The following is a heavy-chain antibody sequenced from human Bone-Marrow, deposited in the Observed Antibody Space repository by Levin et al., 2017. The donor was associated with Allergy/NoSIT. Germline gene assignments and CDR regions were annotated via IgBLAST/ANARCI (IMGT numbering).Heavy chain of an antibody. CDR1: GFTFSSYW. D-gene: IGHD2-15*01. Sequence: GGSLRLSCAASGFTFSSYWMSWVRQAPGKGLEWVANIKQDGSEKYYVDSVKGRFTISRDNAKNSLYLQMNSLRAEDTAVYYCARRVVVVVADNWYFDLWGRGTLVTVSS. CDR2: IKQDGSEK. J-gene: IGHJ2*01. V-gene: IGHV3-7*01. CDR3: ARRVVVVVADNWYFDL.